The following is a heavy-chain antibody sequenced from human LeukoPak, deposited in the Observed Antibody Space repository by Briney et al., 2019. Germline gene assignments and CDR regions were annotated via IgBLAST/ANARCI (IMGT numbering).Heavy chain of an antibody. D-gene: IGHD3-3*01. Sequence: SVKVSRKASGGTFSRYAISWVRQPPGKGREWMGGIIPIFGTAHHAQKLQGRVTNNTEESPHTAYLDLRRLRSDHTAVLLCARETSASGRFSDNWFDPWGQGTLVTVSS. J-gene: IGHJ5*02. CDR1: GGTFSRYA. CDR2: IIPIFGTA. CDR3: ARETSASGRFSDNWFDP. V-gene: IGHV1-69*05.